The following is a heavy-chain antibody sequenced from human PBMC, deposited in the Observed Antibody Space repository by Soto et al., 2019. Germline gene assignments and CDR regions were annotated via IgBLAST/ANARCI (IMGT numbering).Heavy chain of an antibody. Sequence: QVQLQQWGAGLLKPSETLSLTCAVYGGSVSDYYWNWIRQPPGKGLEWIGEINHSGSTTCNPSLKSRVTISVDTSKNQFSLKLSSVTAADTAVYYCARDYGDQNGFDIWGQGTMVTVSS. CDR3: ARDYGDQNGFDI. D-gene: IGHD4-17*01. CDR1: GGSVSDYY. V-gene: IGHV4-34*01. J-gene: IGHJ3*02. CDR2: INHSGST.